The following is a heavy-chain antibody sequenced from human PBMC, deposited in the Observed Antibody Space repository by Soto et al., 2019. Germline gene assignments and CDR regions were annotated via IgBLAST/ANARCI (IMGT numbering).Heavy chain of an antibody. V-gene: IGHV1-69*12. Sequence: QVQLVQSGAEVKKPGSSVKVSCKASGGTFSSYAISWVRQAPGQGLEWMGGIIPIFGTADYAQKFRGRVTMTADESTSTGNMELSSLRSEDTAVYYCASHYDSSGYYYRGLDYWGQGTLVTVSS. CDR2: IIPIFGTA. D-gene: IGHD3-22*01. CDR1: GGTFSSYA. CDR3: ASHYDSSGYYYRGLDY. J-gene: IGHJ4*02.